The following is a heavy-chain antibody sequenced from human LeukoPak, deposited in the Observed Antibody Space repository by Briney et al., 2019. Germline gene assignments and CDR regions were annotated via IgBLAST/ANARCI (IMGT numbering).Heavy chain of an antibody. J-gene: IGHJ4*02. CDR1: GFTVSSNY. CDR2: IRYDENNN. D-gene: IGHD3-10*01. Sequence: PGGSLRLSCAASGFTVSSNYMSWVRQAPGKGLEWVAFIRYDENNNYYADSVKGRFTISRDNSKNTLYLQMNSLRAEDTAVYYCAKDRALWFGEFDYWGQGILVTVSS. V-gene: IGHV3-30*02. CDR3: AKDRALWFGEFDY.